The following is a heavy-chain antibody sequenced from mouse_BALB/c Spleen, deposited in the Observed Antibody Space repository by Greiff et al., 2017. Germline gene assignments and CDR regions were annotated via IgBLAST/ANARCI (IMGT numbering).Heavy chain of an antibody. V-gene: IGHV1-67*01. CDR1: GYTFTDYA. CDR3: ARPLYYGYDGGFDY. Sequence: QVQLKESGPELVRPGVSVKISCKGSGYTFTDYAMHWVKQSHANSLEWIGVISTYYGNTNYNQKFKGKATMTVDKSSSTAYMQLSSLTSEDSAVYYCARPLYYGYDGGFDYWGQGTTLTVSS. D-gene: IGHD2-2*01. CDR2: ISTYYGNT. J-gene: IGHJ2*01.